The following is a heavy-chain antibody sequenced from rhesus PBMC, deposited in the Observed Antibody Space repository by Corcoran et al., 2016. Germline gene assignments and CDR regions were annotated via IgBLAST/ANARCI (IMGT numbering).Heavy chain of an antibody. Sequence: QVQLQESGPGLVKPSETLSLTCAVPGDSISSGYYFWSWIRQPPGKGLEWIGYITYNGSTSYSPSLRSRVTISRDTSKNQFSLKLGSVTAADTAVYSCARDWGYWGQGVLVTVSS. J-gene: IGHJ4*01. CDR3: ARDWGY. CDR1: GDSISSGYYF. V-gene: IGHV4-122*02. CDR2: ITYNGST. D-gene: IGHD3-34*01.